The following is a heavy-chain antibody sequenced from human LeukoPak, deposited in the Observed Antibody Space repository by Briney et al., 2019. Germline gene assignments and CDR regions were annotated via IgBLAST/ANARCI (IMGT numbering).Heavy chain of an antibody. CDR2: ISGSGTST. CDR3: AKPSWSPGSDWIDP. CDR1: GFTFTTSA. J-gene: IGHJ5*02. V-gene: IGHV3-23*01. D-gene: IGHD1-26*01. Sequence: GGSLRLSCAASGFTFTTSAMNWVRQAPGKGLEWVSGISGSGTSTYYTDSVKGRFTISRDNSKNTLYLQMNSMRAQDTAVYDCAKPSWSPGSDWIDPWGRGTLVIVSS.